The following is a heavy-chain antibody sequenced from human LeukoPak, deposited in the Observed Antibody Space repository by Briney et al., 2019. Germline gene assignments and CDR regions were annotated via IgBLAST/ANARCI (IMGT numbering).Heavy chain of an antibody. V-gene: IGHV3-64*02. Sequence: GGSLRLSCAASGFTFSSYAMHWVRLSSGKGLEYVSGISSNGGTTSYADSVQGRFTISRDNSKNTLYLQMGSLRGEDMAVYYCAKVGSGWPGYYFDYWGQGTLVTVSS. CDR1: GFTFSSYA. CDR3: AKVGSGWPGYYFDY. CDR2: ISSNGGTT. D-gene: IGHD6-19*01. J-gene: IGHJ4*02.